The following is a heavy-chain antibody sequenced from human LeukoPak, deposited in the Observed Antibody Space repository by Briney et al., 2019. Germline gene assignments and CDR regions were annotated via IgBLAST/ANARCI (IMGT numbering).Heavy chain of an antibody. CDR3: ARGYGDYADYFDY. CDR2: ISSNGGSS. D-gene: IGHD4-17*01. J-gene: IGHJ4*02. CDR1: GFTFSSYA. V-gene: IGHV3-64*01. Sequence: GGSLRLSCAASGFTFSSYAMHWVRQAPGKGLEYVSAISSNGGSSYYANSVKGRFTISRDNSKNTLYLQMGSLRAEDMASYYCARGYGDYADYFDYWGQGTLVTVPS.